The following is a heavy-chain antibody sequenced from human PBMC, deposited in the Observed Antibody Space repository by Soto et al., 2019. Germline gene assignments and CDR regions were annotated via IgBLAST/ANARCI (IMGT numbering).Heavy chain of an antibody. D-gene: IGHD3-22*01. V-gene: IGHV3-66*01. CDR3: ARGHTHYYDSSGYDAFDI. Sequence: GGSLRLSCVASGFTVSSNYMSWVRQAPGKGLEWVSVIYSGGSTYYADSVKGRFTISRDNSKNTLYLQMNSLRAEDTAVYYCARGHTHYYDSSGYDAFDIWGQGTMVTVSS. CDR2: IYSGGST. CDR1: GFTVSSNY. J-gene: IGHJ3*02.